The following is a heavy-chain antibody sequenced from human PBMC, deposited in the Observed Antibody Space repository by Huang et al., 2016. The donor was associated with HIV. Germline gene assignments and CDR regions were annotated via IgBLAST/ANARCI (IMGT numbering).Heavy chain of an antibody. J-gene: IGHJ5*02. CDR2: IYSGGST. CDR1: GFTVSSNY. CDR3: ARGMVRGVTLNWFDP. D-gene: IGHD3-10*01. V-gene: IGHV3-53*02. Sequence: EVQLVETGGGLIQPGGSLRLSCAASGFTVSSNYMSWVRQAPGKGLEWVSGIYSGGSTYYADSVKGRFTISRDNSKNTLYLQMNSLRAEDTAVYYCARGMVRGVTLNWFDPWGQGTLVTVSS.